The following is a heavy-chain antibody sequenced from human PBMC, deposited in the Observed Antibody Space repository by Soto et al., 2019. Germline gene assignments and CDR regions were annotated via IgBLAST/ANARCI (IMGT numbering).Heavy chain of an antibody. D-gene: IGHD7-27*01. Sequence: QVQLQESGPGLVKPSQTLSLTCTVSGDSMGSGGHYYNWIRLLPGKGLDWIGYIYYSGATHYNPSLRGRVSISIDTSNNQFSLRLISVTAADTALYFCARDKDLEPTVWGYWGQGTQVTVSS. CDR2: IYYSGAT. CDR3: ARDKDLEPTVWGY. J-gene: IGHJ4*02. V-gene: IGHV4-31*03. CDR1: GDSMGSGGHY.